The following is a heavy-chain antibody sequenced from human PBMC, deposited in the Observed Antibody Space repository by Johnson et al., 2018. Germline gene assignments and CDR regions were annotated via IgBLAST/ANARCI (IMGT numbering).Heavy chain of an antibody. V-gene: IGHV5-51*01. CDR3: GTHRAAGGGYSRGMDV. CDR2: IYFDNSDT. D-gene: IGHD6-13*01. J-gene: IGHJ6*02. Sequence: EVQLVETGAEVKKXGESLKISCDTSGYRFNSYWIAWVRQMPGKGLEWMGIIYFDNSDTRYSPSFQGQVTISVDKAISTAYLQWNSLKASDTAVYYCGTHRAAGGGYSRGMDVWGQGTTVTVSS. CDR1: GYRFNSYW.